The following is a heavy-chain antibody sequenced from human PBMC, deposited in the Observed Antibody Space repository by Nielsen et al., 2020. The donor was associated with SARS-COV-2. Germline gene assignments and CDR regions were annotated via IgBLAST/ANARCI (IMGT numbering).Heavy chain of an antibody. D-gene: IGHD4-23*01. CDR2: IYYSGST. CDR1: GGSISSSSYY. CDR3: ARGSTAVPFDY. V-gene: IGHV4-61*01. Sequence: SETLSLTCTVSGGSISSSSYYWSWIRQPPGKGLEWIGYIYYSGSTNYNPSLKSRVTISVDTSKNQFSLKLSSVTAADTAVYYCARGSTAVPFDYWGQGTLVTVSS. J-gene: IGHJ4*02.